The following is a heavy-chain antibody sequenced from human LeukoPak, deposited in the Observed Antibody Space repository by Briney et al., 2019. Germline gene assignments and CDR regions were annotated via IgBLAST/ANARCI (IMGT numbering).Heavy chain of an antibody. CDR1: GFTFSSYA. D-gene: IGHD4-17*01. V-gene: IGHV3-23*01. Sequence: GGSLRLSCAASGFTFSSYAMSWVRQAPGKGLEWVSGTSGSGGSTWYADSVKGRFTISRNNSKNTLYLQMNSLRAEDTAIYYCAKEGDYGDYGGDYWGQGTLVTVSS. J-gene: IGHJ4*02. CDR2: TSGSGGST. CDR3: AKEGDYGDYGGDY.